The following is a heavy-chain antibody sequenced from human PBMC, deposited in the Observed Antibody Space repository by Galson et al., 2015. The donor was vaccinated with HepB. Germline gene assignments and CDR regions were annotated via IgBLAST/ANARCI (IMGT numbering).Heavy chain of an antibody. CDR2: ICGSGGNT. CDR3: AKEGGYDSSGYYRDLGY. J-gene: IGHJ4*02. Sequence: SLRLSCAASGFTFSSYAMSWVRQAPGKGLEWVPAICGSGGNTYYADSVKGRFTIARDNSKNTLYLQMNSLRAEDTAVYYCAKEGGYDSSGYYRDLGYWGQGTLVTVSS. CDR1: GFTFSSYA. D-gene: IGHD3-22*01. V-gene: IGHV3-23*01.